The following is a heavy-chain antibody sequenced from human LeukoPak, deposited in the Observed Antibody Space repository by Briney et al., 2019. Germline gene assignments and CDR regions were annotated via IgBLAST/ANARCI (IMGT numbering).Heavy chain of an antibody. CDR3: AKDATQSFIVVVPADY. D-gene: IGHD2-2*01. V-gene: IGHV3-23*01. J-gene: IGHJ4*02. CDR2: ISGSGGST. Sequence: GGSLRLSCAASEFTFSSYAMSWVRQAPGKGLEWVSAISGSGGSTYYADSVKGRFTISRDNSKNTLYLQMNSLRAEDTAVYYCAKDATQSFIVVVPADYWGQGTLVTVSS. CDR1: EFTFSSYA.